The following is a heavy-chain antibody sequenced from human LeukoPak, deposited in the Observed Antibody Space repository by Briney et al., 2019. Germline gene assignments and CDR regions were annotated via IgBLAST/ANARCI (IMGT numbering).Heavy chain of an antibody. J-gene: IGHJ6*03. V-gene: IGHV1-2*02. D-gene: IGHD6-6*01. CDR3: AREYGEYSSSSLYYYYYMDV. CDR1: GYTFTGYY. CDR2: INPNSGGT. Sequence: ASVKVSCKASGYTFTGYYMHWVRQAPGQGLEWMGWINPNSGGTNYAQKFQGRVTMTRDTSISTAYMELSRLRSDDTAVYYCAREYGEYSSSSLYYYYYMDVWGKGTTVTVSS.